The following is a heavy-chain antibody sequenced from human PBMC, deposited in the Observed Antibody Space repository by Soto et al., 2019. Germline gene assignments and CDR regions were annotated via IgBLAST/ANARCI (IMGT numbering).Heavy chain of an antibody. CDR3: ARAQQQLWPYYYYYMDV. V-gene: IGHV1-8*01. J-gene: IGHJ6*03. Sequence: ASVKVSCKASGYTFTSYDINWVRQATGQGLEWMGWMNPNSGNTGYAQKFQGRVTMTRNTSISTAYMELSSLRSEDTAVYYCARAQQQLWPYYYYYMDVWGKGTTVTVSS. D-gene: IGHD6-13*01. CDR2: MNPNSGNT. CDR1: GYTFTSYD.